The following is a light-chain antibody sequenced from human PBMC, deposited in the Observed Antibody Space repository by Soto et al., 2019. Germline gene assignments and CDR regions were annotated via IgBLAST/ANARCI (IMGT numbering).Light chain of an antibody. V-gene: IGKV3-15*01. J-gene: IGKJ1*01. CDR1: QSVSNN. CDR3: QHYNNWSPWT. Sequence: EIVMTQSPATLSVSPGERATLSCRASQSVSNNLAWYQQKPGQAPRLLIYRASTRATGIPARLSGSGSGTEFTLTISSLQSEDFAVYYCQHYNNWSPWTFGQGTKVEIK. CDR2: RAS.